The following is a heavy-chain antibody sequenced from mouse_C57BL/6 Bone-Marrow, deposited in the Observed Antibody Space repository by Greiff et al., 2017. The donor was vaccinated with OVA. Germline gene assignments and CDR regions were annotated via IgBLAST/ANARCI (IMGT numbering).Heavy chain of an antibody. CDR3: ARWPNYYDYHYFDY. J-gene: IGHJ2*01. D-gene: IGHD2-4*01. CDR1: GYTFTSYG. CDR2: IYPRSGNT. Sequence: VQLQQSGAELARPGASVKLSCKASGYTFTSYGISWVKQSTGQGLEWIGEIYPRSGNTYYNEKFKGKATMTADKSSSTAYMELRSLTSEDYEVYFCARWPNYYDYHYFDYWGQGTTLTVSS. V-gene: IGHV1-81*01.